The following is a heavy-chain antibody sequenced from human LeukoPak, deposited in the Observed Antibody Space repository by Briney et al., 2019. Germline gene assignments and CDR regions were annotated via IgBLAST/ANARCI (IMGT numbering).Heavy chain of an antibody. Sequence: PGGSLSLSCAASGFTFSSYAMSWVRQAPGKGLEGVSALSGSGVSTYYADSVKGRFTTSRDNSKNTLYLQMSSLRAEDTALYYCAKDLRPGTPLFGWFDPWGQGTLVTVSS. J-gene: IGHJ5*02. CDR2: LSGSGVST. CDR3: AKDLRPGTPLFGWFDP. CDR1: GFTFSSYA. D-gene: IGHD3-3*01. V-gene: IGHV3-23*01.